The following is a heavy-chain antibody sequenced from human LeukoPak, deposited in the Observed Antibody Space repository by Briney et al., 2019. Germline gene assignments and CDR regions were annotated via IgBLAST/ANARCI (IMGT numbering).Heavy chain of an antibody. Sequence: GGSLRLSCAASGFTFSDYYMAWIRQTPEKGLEWVSDISNSGGTKYYADSVKGRFTISRDNAKNSLFLQMDRLRPEDTAVYYCARDTLTDIAARPLDYWGQRTLVAVSS. CDR3: ARDTLTDIAARPLDY. J-gene: IGHJ4*02. CDR2: ISNSGGTK. CDR1: GFTFSDYY. V-gene: IGHV3-11*01. D-gene: IGHD6-6*01.